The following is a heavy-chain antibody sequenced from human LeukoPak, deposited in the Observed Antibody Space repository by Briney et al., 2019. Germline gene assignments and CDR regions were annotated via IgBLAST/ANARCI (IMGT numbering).Heavy chain of an antibody. Sequence: SETLSLTCAVYGGSFSGYYWSWIRQPPGKGLEWIGEINHSGSTNYNPSLKSRVTISVDTSKNQFSLKLSSVTAADTAVYYCARVAAAANFDYWGQGTLVTVSS. CDR1: GGSFSGYY. CDR2: INHSGST. CDR3: ARVAAAANFDY. D-gene: IGHD6-13*01. J-gene: IGHJ4*02. V-gene: IGHV4-34*01.